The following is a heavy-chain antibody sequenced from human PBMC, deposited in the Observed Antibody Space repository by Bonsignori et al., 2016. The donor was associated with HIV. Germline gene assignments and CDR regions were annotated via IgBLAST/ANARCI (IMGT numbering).Heavy chain of an antibody. Sequence: EVRLVESGGTLVKPGGSLRLSCEASGFTFRTYDMNWVRQAPGKGLEWVSSIGADTRYKFYADSVRGRFTISRDNAKNSLYLEMNSLRADDTAVYYCARDPRYNWNDGLDYWGQGTRV. CDR3: ARDPRYNWNDGLDY. V-gene: IGHV3-21*01. CDR1: GFTFRTYD. CDR2: IGADTRYK. D-gene: IGHD1-1*01. J-gene: IGHJ4*02.